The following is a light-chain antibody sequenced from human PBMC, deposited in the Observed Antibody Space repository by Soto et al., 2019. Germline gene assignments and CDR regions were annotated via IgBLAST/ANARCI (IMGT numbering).Light chain of an antibody. Sequence: QSALTQPPSVSGSPGQSVTISCTGTSTDFVSYNSVSWYQQPPGTAPKLIIYEASNRPSGVPDRFSGSKSGNTASLTISGLQAADEADYYCTLYTSENTDVFGTGTKVTVL. CDR2: EAS. CDR3: TLYTSENTDV. CDR1: STDFVSYNS. J-gene: IGLJ1*01. V-gene: IGLV2-18*01.